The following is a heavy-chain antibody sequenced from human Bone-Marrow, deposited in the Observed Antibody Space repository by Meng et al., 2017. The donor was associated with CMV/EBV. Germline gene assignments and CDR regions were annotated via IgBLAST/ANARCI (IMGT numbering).Heavy chain of an antibody. CDR1: GFTVSSNY. CDR3: ARKAWSWGALDF. D-gene: IGHD7-27*01. CDR2: INWRGDTT. Sequence: GESLKISCAASGFTVSSNYMSWVRQAPGKGLEWVSGINWRGDTTHYADSVRGRFTISRDNAKNSLYLQMNNLRAEDTALYYCARKAWSWGALDFWGQATKVTVSS. V-gene: IGHV3-20*04. J-gene: IGHJ3*01.